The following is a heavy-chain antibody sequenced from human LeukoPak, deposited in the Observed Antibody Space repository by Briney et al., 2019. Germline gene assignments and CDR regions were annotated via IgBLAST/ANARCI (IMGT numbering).Heavy chain of an antibody. Sequence: SETLSLTCTVSGGSITSSYYWGWIRQPPGKGLEWIGSIYYSGSTYYNPSLKSRVTISVDTSKNQFSLKLSSVTAADTAVYYCARVSSSWYQDWYFDLWGRGTLVTVSS. J-gene: IGHJ2*01. CDR3: ARVSSSWYQDWYFDL. CDR1: GGSITSSYY. D-gene: IGHD6-13*01. CDR2: IYYSGST. V-gene: IGHV4-39*07.